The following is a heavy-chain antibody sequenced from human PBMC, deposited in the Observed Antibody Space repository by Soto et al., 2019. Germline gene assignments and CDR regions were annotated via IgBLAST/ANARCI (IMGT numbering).Heavy chain of an antibody. D-gene: IGHD2-15*01. Sequence: QVQLVQSGAEVKKPGASVKVSCKASGYTFTSYAMHWVRQAPGQRLEWMGWINAGNGNTKYSQKCQGRVTITRDTSASTAYMELSSLRSEDTAVYYCARVCSGGSCYWNWFDPWGQGTLVTVSS. CDR1: GYTFTSYA. V-gene: IGHV1-3*01. CDR2: INAGNGNT. CDR3: ARVCSGGSCYWNWFDP. J-gene: IGHJ5*02.